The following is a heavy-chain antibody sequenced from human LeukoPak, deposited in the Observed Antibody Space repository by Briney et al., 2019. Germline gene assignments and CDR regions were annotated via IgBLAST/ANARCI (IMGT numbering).Heavy chain of an antibody. CDR2: ISTNGGTT. CDR1: GFTFSSYV. CDR3: VRYYYESSGYRRYFDY. D-gene: IGHD3-22*01. Sequence: QPGGSLRLSCLASGFTFSSYVMHWVRQAPGKGLEYVSAISTNGGTTYYADSVKGRFTISRDNSKNTLYLQVSSLRAEDTAVYYCVRYYYESSGYRRYFDYWGQGTLVTVSS. J-gene: IGHJ4*02. V-gene: IGHV3-64D*06.